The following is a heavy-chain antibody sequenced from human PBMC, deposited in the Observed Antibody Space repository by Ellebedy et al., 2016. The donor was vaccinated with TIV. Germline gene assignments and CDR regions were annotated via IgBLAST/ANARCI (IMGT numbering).Heavy chain of an antibody. CDR3: ARGGASSKYFDY. Sequence: MPSETLSLTCGVSGGSISSGGTYSWSWIRQPPGKGLEWSGLIFHTGDTNYSPSPTSRVAISLDTSKNQFSLKLTSVPDADTAVYFCARGGASSKYFDYWGLGTLVTVSS. V-gene: IGHV4-61*08. CDR2: IFHTGDT. J-gene: IGHJ4*02. CDR1: GGSISSGGTYS.